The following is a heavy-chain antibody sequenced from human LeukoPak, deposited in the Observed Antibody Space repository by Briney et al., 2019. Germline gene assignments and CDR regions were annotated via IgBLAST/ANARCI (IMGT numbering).Heavy chain of an antibody. CDR3: ARSLRVRGVPDYMDV. CDR1: GFTFSSYG. V-gene: IGHV3-23*01. CDR2: ISGSGGRT. D-gene: IGHD3-10*01. Sequence: PGGSLRLSCAASGFTFSSYGMSWVRQAPGKGLEWVSAISGSGGRTYYADTVKGRFTISRDNSKNMVYLQMNSLRAEDTAVYYCARSLRVRGVPDYMDVWGKGTTVTISS. J-gene: IGHJ6*03.